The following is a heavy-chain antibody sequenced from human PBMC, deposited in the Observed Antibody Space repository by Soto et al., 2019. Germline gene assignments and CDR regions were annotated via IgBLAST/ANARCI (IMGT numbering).Heavy chain of an antibody. D-gene: IGHD3-9*01. CDR2: IYPGDSDT. CDR1: GYSFTSYC. Sequence: GESLKISCKGSGYSFTSYCIGWVRQMPGKGLEWMGIIYPGDSDTRYSPSFQGQVTISADKSISTAYLQWSSLKASDTAMYYCARIYYDILTGYSQDYYMDVWGKGTTVTVSS. CDR3: ARIYYDILTGYSQDYYMDV. V-gene: IGHV5-51*01. J-gene: IGHJ6*03.